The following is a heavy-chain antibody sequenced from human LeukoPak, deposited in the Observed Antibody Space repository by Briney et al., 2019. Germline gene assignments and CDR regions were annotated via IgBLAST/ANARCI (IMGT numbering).Heavy chain of an antibody. D-gene: IGHD3-3*01. CDR2: TYYRSKWYN. CDR3: ARAPIPYDYFDY. J-gene: IGHJ4*02. CDR1: GDSVSSNSAA. V-gene: IGHV6-1*01. Sequence: SQTLSLTCAISGDSVSSNSAAWNWIRQSPSRGLEWLGRTYYRSKWYNDYAVSVKSRITINPDTSKNQFSLKLSSVTAADTAVYYCARAPIPYDYFDYWGQGTLVTVSS.